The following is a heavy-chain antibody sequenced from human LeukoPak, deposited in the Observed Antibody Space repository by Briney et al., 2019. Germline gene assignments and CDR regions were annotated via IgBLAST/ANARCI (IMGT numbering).Heavy chain of an antibody. V-gene: IGHV3-48*01. CDR1: GFTFSSYS. Sequence: GGSLRLSCAASGFTFSSYSMNWVRQAPGKGLEWVSYISSSSSTIYYADSVKGRFTISRDNSKNTLYLQMNSLRAEDTAVYYCARVYGDKIDAFDIWGQGTMVTVSS. CDR3: ARVYGDKIDAFDI. CDR2: ISSSSSTI. D-gene: IGHD4-17*01. J-gene: IGHJ3*02.